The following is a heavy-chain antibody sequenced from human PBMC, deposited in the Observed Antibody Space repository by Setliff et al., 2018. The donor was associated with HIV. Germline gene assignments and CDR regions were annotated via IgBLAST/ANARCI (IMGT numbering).Heavy chain of an antibody. CDR2: IWYDGSNK. D-gene: IGHD6-13*01. V-gene: IGHV3-33*08. CDR3: ARATKTPYSSSWSIPGAFDI. Sequence: PGGSLRLSCAASGFIVSSNYMSWVRQAPGKGLEWVAVIWYDGSNKYYADSVEGRFTISRDNSKKTVFLQMNSLRAEDTAVYYCARATKTPYSSSWSIPGAFDIWGQGTMVTVSS. CDR1: GFIVSSNY. J-gene: IGHJ3*02.